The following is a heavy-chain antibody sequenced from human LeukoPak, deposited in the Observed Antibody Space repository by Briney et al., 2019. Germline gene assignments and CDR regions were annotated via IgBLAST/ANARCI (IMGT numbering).Heavy chain of an antibody. CDR2: IHSSGST. CDR1: GGSINTYY. CDR3: ARDNDFFDY. J-gene: IGHJ4*02. Sequence: SETLSLTCSVSGGSINTYYWSCIRQPAGKGLEWIGRIHSSGSTHYNSSLKSRVTMSLDTSKNQFSLKLTSVTAADTAVYYCARDNDFFDYWGQGTLVTVSS. V-gene: IGHV4-4*07.